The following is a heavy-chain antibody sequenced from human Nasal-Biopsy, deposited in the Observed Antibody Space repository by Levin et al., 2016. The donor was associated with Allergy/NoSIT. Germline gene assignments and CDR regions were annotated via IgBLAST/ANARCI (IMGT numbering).Heavy chain of an antibody. CDR3: ARHGRWFGDFHSYDLDG. CDR1: GGSISSSSYY. Sequence: SETLSLTCTVSGGSISSSSYYWGWIRQPPGKGLEWIGTIFYSGTTYYNPSLESRVTMSVDTSKNQFSLKLISVTAADTAVYYCARHGRWFGDFHSYDLDGWGQGTTVTVSS. CDR2: IFYSGTT. J-gene: IGHJ6*02. V-gene: IGHV4-39*01. D-gene: IGHD3-10*01.